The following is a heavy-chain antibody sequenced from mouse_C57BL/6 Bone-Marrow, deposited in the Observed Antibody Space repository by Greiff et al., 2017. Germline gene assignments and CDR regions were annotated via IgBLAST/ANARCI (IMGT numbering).Heavy chain of an antibody. J-gene: IGHJ3*01. CDR3: ARMWLRRYAY. V-gene: IGHV2-2*01. CDR2: IWSGGST. D-gene: IGHD2-2*01. CDR1: GFSLTSYG. Sequence: VKLMESGPGLVQPSQSLSITCTVSGFSLTSYGVHWVRQSPGKGLAWLGEIWSGGSTAYNAAFISSLCISKDNSKSQVFFKMNSLQADDTAVYYCARMWLRRYAYWGQGTLVTVSA.